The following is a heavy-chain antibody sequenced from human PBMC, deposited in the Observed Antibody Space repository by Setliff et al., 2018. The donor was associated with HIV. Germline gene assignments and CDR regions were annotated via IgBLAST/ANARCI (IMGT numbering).Heavy chain of an antibody. Sequence: SQTLSLTCVISGDSVSSNSAAWNWIRQSPSRGLEWLGRTYYRSKWSNDYAVSVKSRITINPDTSKNQFSLQLNSVTPEDTAVYFGARGGDWDYNYYMDVWDKGTTVTVSS. D-gene: IGHD3-16*01. V-gene: IGHV6-1*01. J-gene: IGHJ6*03. CDR2: TYYRSKWSN. CDR3: ARGGDWDYNYYMDV. CDR1: GDSVSSNSAA.